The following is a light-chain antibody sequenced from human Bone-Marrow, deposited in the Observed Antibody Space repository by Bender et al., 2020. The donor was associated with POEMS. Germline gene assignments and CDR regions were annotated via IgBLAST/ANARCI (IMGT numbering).Light chain of an antibody. CDR1: SGSIVGKY. Sequence: NFMLTQPHSVSESPGKTVTISCTGASGSIVGKYVQWYQQRPGSAPTTVVYADNQRPSGVPDRFSGSIDSSSNSASLTISGLKTEDEADYYCQSYDASNPVVFGGGTKLTVL. V-gene: IGLV6-57*02. J-gene: IGLJ2*01. CDR3: QSYDASNPVV. CDR2: ADN.